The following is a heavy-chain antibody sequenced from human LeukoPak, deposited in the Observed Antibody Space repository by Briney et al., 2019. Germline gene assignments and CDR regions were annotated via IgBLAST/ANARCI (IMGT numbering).Heavy chain of an antibody. CDR3: ARVNSGAVIGNYMDV. D-gene: IGHD3-16*02. V-gene: IGHV4-4*07. J-gene: IGHJ6*03. CDR1: GGSISSYY. Sequence: SETLSLTCTVSGGSISSYYWSWIRQPAGKGLEWIGRIYTSGSTNYNPSLKSRVTMSVDTSKNQFSLKLSSVTAADTAVYYCARVNSGAVIGNYMDVWGKGTTVTVSS. CDR2: IYTSGST.